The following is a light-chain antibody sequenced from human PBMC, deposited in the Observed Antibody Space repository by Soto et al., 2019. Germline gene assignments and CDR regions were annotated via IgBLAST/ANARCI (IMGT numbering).Light chain of an antibody. J-gene: IGKJ1*01. V-gene: IGKV2-30*01. CDR1: QSLLFSDGNTY. CDR3: MQGTHWPRT. Sequence: DVVMTQSPLSLPVTLGQPAPISCKSSQSLLFSDGNTYLSWFQQRPGQSPRRLVYSVSNRASGVPDRFSGNGSATDFTLKISRVEAEDVGIYYCMQGTHWPRTFGQGTKVDIK. CDR2: SVS.